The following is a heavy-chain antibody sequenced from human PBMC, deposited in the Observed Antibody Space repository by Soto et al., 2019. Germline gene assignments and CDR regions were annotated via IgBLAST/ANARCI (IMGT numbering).Heavy chain of an antibody. Sequence: PSETLSLTCAVYGGSFSGYYWSWIRQPPGKGLEWIGEINHSGSTNYNPSLKSRVTISVDTSRNQFSLKLSSVTAADTAVYYCARGRPSGYDWASRVPMIVDWARKGDNFAYWGQGTLVTVSS. CDR1: GGSFSGYY. CDR2: INHSGST. D-gene: IGHD5-12*01. CDR3: ARGRPSGYDWASRVPMIVDWARKGDNFAY. J-gene: IGHJ4*02. V-gene: IGHV4-34*01.